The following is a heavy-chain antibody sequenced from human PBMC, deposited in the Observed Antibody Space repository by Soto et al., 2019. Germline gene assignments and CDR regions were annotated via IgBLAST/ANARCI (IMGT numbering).Heavy chain of an antibody. J-gene: IGHJ6*02. V-gene: IGHV5-10-1*01. CDR2: IDPNDYYS. CDR3: ARRLSGPKEEYNAYYFYGLDV. D-gene: IGHD1-1*01. Sequence: GESLKLSCQASGYRFSNYWITWVRQMPGKGLEWMGTIDPNDYYSNNSPSFQGHVTISADTSINTAYLHWSSLKASDTAIYYCARRLSGPKEEYNAYYFYGLDVWGQGTTVTVSS. CDR1: GYRFSNYW.